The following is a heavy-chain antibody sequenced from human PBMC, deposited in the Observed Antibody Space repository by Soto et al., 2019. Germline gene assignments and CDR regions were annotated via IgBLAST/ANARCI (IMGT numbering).Heavy chain of an antibody. D-gene: IGHD1-20*01. CDR1: GDAISNYY. Sequence: SETLSLTCSVSGDAISNYYWSWIRQTPGKGLEWIGCVHDSGSTDYNPSLKGRVTMSLHTSKSQFSLNLSSVTAADSATYYCARGTRALITSFFAYWGQGIPGTVS. J-gene: IGHJ4*02. CDR3: ARGTRALITSFFAY. V-gene: IGHV4-59*01. CDR2: VHDSGST.